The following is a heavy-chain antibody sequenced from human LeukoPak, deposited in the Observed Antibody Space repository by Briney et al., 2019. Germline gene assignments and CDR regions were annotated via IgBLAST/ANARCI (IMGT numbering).Heavy chain of an antibody. CDR1: GFTFSSYS. CDR2: IKTDGTTT. CDR3: ARDNEWLLHDY. J-gene: IGHJ4*02. Sequence: GGSLRLSCAASGFTFSSYSMHWVRQAPGKGLVWVSRIKTDGTTTNYADSVKGRFTISRDNAKNTLYLQMNSLRAEDTAVYYCARDNEWLLHDYWGQGTLVTVSS. D-gene: IGHD3-22*01. V-gene: IGHV3-74*01.